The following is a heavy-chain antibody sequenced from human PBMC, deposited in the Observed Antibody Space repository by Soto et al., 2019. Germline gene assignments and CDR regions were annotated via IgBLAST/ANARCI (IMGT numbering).Heavy chain of an antibody. CDR1: GYTFTGYY. Sequence: GASVKVSCKASGYTFTGYYMHWVRQAPGQGLEWMGWINPNSGGTNYAQKFQGWVTMTRDTSISTAYMELSRLRSDDTAVYYCARSHYGDYCLDWFDPWGQGTLVTVSS. CDR3: ARSHYGDYCLDWFDP. CDR2: INPNSGGT. V-gene: IGHV1-2*04. J-gene: IGHJ5*02. D-gene: IGHD4-17*01.